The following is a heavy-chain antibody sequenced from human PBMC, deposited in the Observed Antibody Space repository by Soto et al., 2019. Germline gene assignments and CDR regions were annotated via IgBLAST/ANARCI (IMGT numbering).Heavy chain of an antibody. D-gene: IGHD3-9*01. CDR3: ARGEDYDILTGPMGWFDP. V-gene: IGHV4-31*03. Sequence: QVQLQESGPGLVKPSQTLSLTCTVSGGSISSGGYYWSWIRQHPGKGLEWIGYIYYSGSTYYNPSLKSRVTISVDTSKNQFCLKLSSVTAADTAVYYCARGEDYDILTGPMGWFDPWGQGTLVTVSS. J-gene: IGHJ5*02. CDR1: GGSISSGGYY. CDR2: IYYSGST.